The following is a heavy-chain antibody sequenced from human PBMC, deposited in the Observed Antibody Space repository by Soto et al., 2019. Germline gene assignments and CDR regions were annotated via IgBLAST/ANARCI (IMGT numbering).Heavy chain of an antibody. CDR1: RYTFTNFG. CDR2: ISAYTDTP. Sequence: QVQLVQSGAEVKKPGASVKVSCRAARYTFTNFGVTWVRRAPGQGLEWMGWISAYTDTPNYAQKFQGRVTMTIDTSTSTAYRDLSRLTSDDTAVYYCARVIPGVEAWFDPWGQGTLVTVSS. D-gene: IGHD2-2*01. V-gene: IGHV1-18*01. CDR3: ARVIPGVEAWFDP. J-gene: IGHJ5*02.